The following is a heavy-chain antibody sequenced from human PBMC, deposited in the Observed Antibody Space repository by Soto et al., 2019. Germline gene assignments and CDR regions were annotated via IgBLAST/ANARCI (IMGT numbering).Heavy chain of an antibody. CDR2: TSAYNGNT. Sequence: GASVKVSCKASGYTFTSYGISWVRQAPGQGLEWMGWTSAYNGNTNYAQKLQGRVTMTTDTSTSTAYMELRSLRSDDTAVYYCARVDKRRYYYDSSGYPDAFDIWGQGTMVTVSS. J-gene: IGHJ3*02. CDR3: ARVDKRRYYYDSSGYPDAFDI. D-gene: IGHD3-22*01. CDR1: GYTFTSYG. V-gene: IGHV1-18*01.